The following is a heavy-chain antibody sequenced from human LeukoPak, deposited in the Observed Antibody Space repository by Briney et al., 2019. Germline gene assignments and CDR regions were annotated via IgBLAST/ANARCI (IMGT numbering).Heavy chain of an antibody. V-gene: IGHV4-59*01. CDR2: IYYSWST. CDR1: GGSISSYY. Sequence: SETLSLTCTVSGGSISSYYWSWIRQPPGKGLEWIGYIYYSWSTNYNPSLKSRVTISVDTSKSQFSLKLSSVTAADTAMYYCARVSGYDWESFYDYWGQGSLVTVSS. CDR3: ARVSGYDWESFYDY. J-gene: IGHJ4*02. D-gene: IGHD5-12*01.